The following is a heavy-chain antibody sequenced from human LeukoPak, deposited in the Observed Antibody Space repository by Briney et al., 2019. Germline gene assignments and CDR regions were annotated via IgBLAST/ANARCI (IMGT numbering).Heavy chain of an antibody. Sequence: ASVKVSCKASGYTFTSYDINWVRQATGQGLEWMGWMNPNSGNTGYAQKFQGRVTMTRNTSISTAYMELSSLRSEDTAVYYCARERDSSGYYPLFPLPFDYWGQGTLVTVSS. J-gene: IGHJ4*02. CDR2: MNPNSGNT. CDR1: GYTFTSYD. D-gene: IGHD3-22*01. CDR3: ARERDSSGYYPLFPLPFDY. V-gene: IGHV1-8*01.